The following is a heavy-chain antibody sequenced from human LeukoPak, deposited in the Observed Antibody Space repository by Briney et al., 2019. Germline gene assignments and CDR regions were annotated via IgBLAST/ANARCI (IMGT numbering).Heavy chain of an antibody. V-gene: IGHV4-61*02. CDR1: GGSISSSDYF. D-gene: IGHD6-25*01. Sequence: SETLSLTCTASGGSISSSDYFWSWIRQPAGKGLEWIGRINSRGSTNYNPSLKSRVTLSVDTSKDQFSLKLTSVAVADTAVYYCARYRLGWFDPWGQGTLVTVSS. CDR3: ARYRLGWFDP. J-gene: IGHJ5*02. CDR2: INSRGST.